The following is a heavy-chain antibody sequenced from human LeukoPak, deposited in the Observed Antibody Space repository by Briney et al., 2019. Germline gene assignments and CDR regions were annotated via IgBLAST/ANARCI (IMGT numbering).Heavy chain of an antibody. D-gene: IGHD3-9*01. Sequence: PGGSLRLSCAASGVSFSSYSMNWVRQAPGKGLEWVSSISSSGTYVYYADSVKGRFTISRDNAKNSLSLQMNSLRADDAAVYYCARASSKQLAGYLPDGFDIWGQGTMVTVSS. CDR2: ISSSGTYV. CDR3: ARASSKQLAGYLPDGFDI. V-gene: IGHV3-21*01. J-gene: IGHJ3*02. CDR1: GVSFSSYS.